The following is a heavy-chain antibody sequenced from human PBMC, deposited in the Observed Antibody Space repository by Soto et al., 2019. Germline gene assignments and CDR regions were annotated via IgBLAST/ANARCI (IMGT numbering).Heavy chain of an antibody. CDR3: ARHKRGLHLGELPYLGP. Sequence: QLQLQESGPGLVKPSETLSLTCTVSGGSISSSSYYWGWIRQPPGKGLEWIGSIYYSGSTYYNPSLKCRVTISVDTSKNQFSLKLSSVTAADTAVYSCARHKRGLHLGELPYLGPWGQGTLVTVFS. CDR1: GGSISSSSYY. CDR2: IYYSGST. V-gene: IGHV4-39*01. J-gene: IGHJ5*02. D-gene: IGHD3-16*02.